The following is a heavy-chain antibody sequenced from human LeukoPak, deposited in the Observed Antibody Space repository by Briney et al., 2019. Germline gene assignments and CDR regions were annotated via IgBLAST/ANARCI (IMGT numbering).Heavy chain of an antibody. D-gene: IGHD2-15*01. CDR2: IYPGDSES. Sequence: GESLKISCKGSGYSFNTYWIGWVRQMPGKGLEWMGIIYPGDSESRYNPSFQGQVTISADKSISTAYLQWSSLKASDTAMYYCARRSFGGGLTYYFDYRGQGTLVTVSS. CDR3: ARRSFGGGLTYYFDY. CDR1: GYSFNTYW. J-gene: IGHJ4*02. V-gene: IGHV5-51*01.